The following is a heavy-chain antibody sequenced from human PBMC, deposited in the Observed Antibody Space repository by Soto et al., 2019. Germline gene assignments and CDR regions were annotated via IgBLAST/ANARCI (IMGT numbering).Heavy chain of an antibody. J-gene: IGHJ4*02. Sequence: PGESLKISFKGSVYSFTDYWIAWARQMPGKGLEWMGMIYPGDFDIRFNPSFRGQVTISADRSITTAYLRWGSLKASDTAIYYCARMYGDLYYFDYWGLGTPVTVSS. CDR1: VYSFTDYW. D-gene: IGHD4-17*01. CDR2: IYPGDFDI. V-gene: IGHV5-51*01. CDR3: ARMYGDLYYFDY.